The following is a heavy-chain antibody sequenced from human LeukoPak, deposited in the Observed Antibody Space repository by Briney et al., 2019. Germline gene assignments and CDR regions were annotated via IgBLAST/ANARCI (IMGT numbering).Heavy chain of an antibody. D-gene: IGHD1-14*01. V-gene: IGHV3-30*02. CDR2: IEWDGSNQ. CDR3: AKGFRYHFDY. Sequence: GGSPRLSCAASGFTFTSVGMHWVRQAPGRGLEWVAFIEWDGSNQYYASSVKGRFTFSRDNSKNTLYLQMDSLRPEDTAVYYCAKGFRYHFDYWGQGSLVTVSS. J-gene: IGHJ4*02. CDR1: GFTFTSVG.